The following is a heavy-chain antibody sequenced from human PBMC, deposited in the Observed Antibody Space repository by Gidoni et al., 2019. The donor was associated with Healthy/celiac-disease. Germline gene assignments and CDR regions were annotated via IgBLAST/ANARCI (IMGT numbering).Heavy chain of an antibody. CDR1: GFTFSSYS. J-gene: IGHJ4*02. CDR2: ISSSSRYI. V-gene: IGHV3-21*01. Sequence: EVQLVESGGGLVKPGGSLRLSCAASGFTFSSYSMNWVRQAPGKGLEWVSSISSSSRYIYYADSVKGRFTISRDNAKNSLYLQMNSLRAEDTAVYYCARAKWGLLSPFDYWGQGTLVTVSS. CDR3: ARAKWGLLSPFDY. D-gene: IGHD1-26*01.